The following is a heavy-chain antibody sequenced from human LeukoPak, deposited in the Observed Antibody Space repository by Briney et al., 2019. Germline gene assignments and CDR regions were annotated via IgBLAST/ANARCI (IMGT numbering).Heavy chain of an antibody. CDR1: GFTFSRSA. J-gene: IGHJ6*03. CDR3: AATITGGNYYYMDV. Sequence: PGGSLRLPCAASGFTFSRSAMHWVRQAPGKGLESVSGITSGGVSTYYANSVKGRFIISRANSKNTLYLQMGSLGAEDMAVYYCAATITGGNYYYMDVWGKGTTVTVSS. D-gene: IGHD3-3*01. CDR2: ITSGGVST. V-gene: IGHV3-64*01.